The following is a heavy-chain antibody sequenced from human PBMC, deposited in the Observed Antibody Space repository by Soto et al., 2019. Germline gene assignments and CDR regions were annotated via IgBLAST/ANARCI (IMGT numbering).Heavy chain of an antibody. CDR1: GFTLNYYA. CDR2: ISASGGTT. CDR3: AKRGIEVAGKYRWFDP. D-gene: IGHD6-19*01. V-gene: IGHV3-23*01. Sequence: EVQLLESGGGLVQPGGSLSLSCAASGFTLNYYAMTWVRQAPGKGLEWVSTISASGGTTYYADSVKGRFTISRDNSKNTLYLQMNSLRAEDTAVYYCAKRGIEVAGKYRWFDPWGQGTLVTVSS. J-gene: IGHJ5*02.